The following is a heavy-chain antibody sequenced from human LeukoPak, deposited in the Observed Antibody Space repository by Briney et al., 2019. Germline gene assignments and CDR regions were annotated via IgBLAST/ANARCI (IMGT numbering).Heavy chain of an antibody. CDR1: GVSISSGSNY. CDR2: IYSSGNT. CDR3: ARLSYYDSSGYYL. J-gene: IGHJ4*02. D-gene: IGHD3-22*01. Sequence: PSETLSLTCSVSGVSISSGSNYWGWIRQPPGKTLEWIGSIYSSGNTYYNPSLKSRVTISVDTSKNQFSLKLSSVTAADTAVYYCARLSYYDSSGYYLWGQGTLVTVSS. V-gene: IGHV4-39*07.